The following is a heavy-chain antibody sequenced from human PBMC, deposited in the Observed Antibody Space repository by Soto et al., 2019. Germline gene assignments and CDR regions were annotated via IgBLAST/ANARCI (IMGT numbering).Heavy chain of an antibody. J-gene: IGHJ5*02. CDR3: AKGLNEFDGNWFDP. CDR2: ITGSGDTT. Sequence: EERLLESGGGVVRPGGSLRLSCAASGFIFRNYAMSWVRQAAGKGPEWVSGITGSGDTTYYAHSVRGRFTISRDNSKNTQDLQMNSLRVEDTAVYYCAKGLNEFDGNWFDPWGQGTLVTVSS. V-gene: IGHV3-23*01. D-gene: IGHD2-8*01. CDR1: GFIFRNYA.